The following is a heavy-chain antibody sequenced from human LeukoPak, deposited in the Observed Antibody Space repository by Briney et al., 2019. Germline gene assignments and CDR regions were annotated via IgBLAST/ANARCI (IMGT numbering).Heavy chain of an antibody. D-gene: IGHD1-7*01. CDR2: FDPKDGET. Sequence: ASVKVSCKVSGYTLTELSMHWVRQAPGKGLEWMGGFDPKDGETIYAQKFQGRVTMTEDTSTDTAYMELSSLRSEDTAVYYCATEGTHNWNYTRTFDYWGQGTLVTVSS. J-gene: IGHJ4*02. V-gene: IGHV1-24*01. CDR1: GYTLTELS. CDR3: ATEGTHNWNYTRTFDY.